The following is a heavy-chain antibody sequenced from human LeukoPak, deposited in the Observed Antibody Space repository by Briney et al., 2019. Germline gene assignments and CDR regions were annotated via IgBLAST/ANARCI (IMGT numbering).Heavy chain of an antibody. D-gene: IGHD3-22*01. J-gene: IGHJ4*02. CDR1: GYTFTSYG. Sequence: GASVEVSCKASGYTFTSYGISWVRQAPGQGLEWMGWISAYNGNTNYAQKLQGRVTMTTDTSTSTAYMELRSLRSDDTAVYYCARLAPNRYYYDSSGYRDYWGQGTLVTVSS. CDR2: ISAYNGNT. CDR3: ARLAPNRYYYDSSGYRDY. V-gene: IGHV1-18*01.